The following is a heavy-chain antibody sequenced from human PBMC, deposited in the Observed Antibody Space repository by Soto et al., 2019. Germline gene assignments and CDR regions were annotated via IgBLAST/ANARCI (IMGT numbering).Heavy chain of an antibody. CDR2: NMPIFGTA. V-gene: IGHV1-69*13. D-gene: IGHD5-12*01. CDR1: GGTFSSYA. CDR3: ARGYSGYDLFPDY. J-gene: IGHJ4*02. Sequence: SVKVSCKASGGTFSSYAICWVRQAPGQGLGWMGGNMPIFGTANYAQKFQGRVTITADESTSTAYMELNSLRSEDTAVYYCARGYSGYDLFPDYWGQGTLVTVSS.